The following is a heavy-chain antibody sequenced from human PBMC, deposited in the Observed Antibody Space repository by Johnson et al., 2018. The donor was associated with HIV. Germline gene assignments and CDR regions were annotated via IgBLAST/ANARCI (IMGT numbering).Heavy chain of an antibody. J-gene: IGHJ3*02. V-gene: IGHV3-30-3*01. CDR1: GFTFSSYA. D-gene: IGHD3-22*01. Sequence: QVQLVESGGGVVQPGRSLRLSCAASGFTFSSYAMHWVRQAPGKGLEWVAVISFDGSSRYYADSVKGRFTISRDNSKNTLYLQMNSLRAEDTAVYYCASRYYDDNTYSDACDIWGQGTMVTVSS. CDR2: ISFDGSSR. CDR3: ASRYYDDNTYSDACDI.